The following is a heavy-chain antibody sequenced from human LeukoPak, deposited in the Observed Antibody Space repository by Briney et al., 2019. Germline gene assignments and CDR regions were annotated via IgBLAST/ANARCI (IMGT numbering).Heavy chain of an antibody. CDR3: ARSRYYYDSSGYYYYYYYMDV. J-gene: IGHJ6*03. CDR2: IYTSGST. CDR1: GGSISSGSYY. Sequence: SETLSLTFTVSGGSISSGSYYWSWIRQPAGKGLEWIGRIYTSGSTNYNPSLKSRVTISVDTSKNQFSLKLSSVTAADTAVYYCARSRYYYDSSGYYYYYYYMDVWGKGTTVTVSS. V-gene: IGHV4-61*02. D-gene: IGHD3-22*01.